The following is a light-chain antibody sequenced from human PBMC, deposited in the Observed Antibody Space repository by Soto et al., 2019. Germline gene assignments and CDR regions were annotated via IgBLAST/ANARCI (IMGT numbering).Light chain of an antibody. CDR2: DAS. V-gene: IGKV1-5*01. J-gene: IGKJ1*01. CDR3: QQYNSYSKT. Sequence: DIQKTQSPSTLSTSVGDRVTITCRASQSISSWLAWYQQKPGKAPKLLIYDASSLESGVPSRFSGSGSGTEFTLTISSLQPDDFATYYCQQYNSYSKTFGQGTKVDIK. CDR1: QSISSW.